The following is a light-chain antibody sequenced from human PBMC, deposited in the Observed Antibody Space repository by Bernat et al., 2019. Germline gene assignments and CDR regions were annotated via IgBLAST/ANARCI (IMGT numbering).Light chain of an antibody. Sequence: SLGDRVTITCRASQDISTYLNWYQPTPGKAPKLLIYSVDRLGGGVPSRFSGSASGAEFALTISALQPEDFATYYCQQYNTFPWTFGQGNKVEFK. CDR3: QQYNTFPWT. CDR1: QDISTY. J-gene: IGKJ1*01. CDR2: SVD. V-gene: IGKV1-39*02.